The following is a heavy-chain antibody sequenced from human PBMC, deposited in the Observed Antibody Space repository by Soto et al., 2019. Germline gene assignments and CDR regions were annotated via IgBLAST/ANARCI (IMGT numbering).Heavy chain of an antibody. CDR1: GGSISSYY. CDR3: ARSLLEENWFDP. D-gene: IGHD3-3*01. Sequence: QVQLQESGPGLVKPSETLSLTCTVSGGSISSYYWSWIRQPPGKGLGWIGYIYYSGSTNYNPSLKSRVTISVDTSKNQFSLKLSSVTAADTAVYYCARSLLEENWFDPWGQGTLVTVSS. V-gene: IGHV4-59*01. J-gene: IGHJ5*02. CDR2: IYYSGST.